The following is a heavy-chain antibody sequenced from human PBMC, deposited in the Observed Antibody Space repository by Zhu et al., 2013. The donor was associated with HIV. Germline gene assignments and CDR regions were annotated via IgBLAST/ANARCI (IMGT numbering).Heavy chain of an antibody. V-gene: IGHV1-69*11. CDR3: ARGAGLLPQQDAFNI. D-gene: IGHD3-22*01. CDR2: ITPILRTP. Sequence: QVQLVQSGAEVKKPGSSVKVSCKTFGTSGGSFSSYAINWVRQAPGQGLEWMGGITPILRTPNYAQKFQDRVRITADESTRTVYMELTSVRPEESAVYYCARGAGLLPQQDAFNIWGLGTMVIVSS. J-gene: IGHJ3*02. CDR1: GGSFSSYA.